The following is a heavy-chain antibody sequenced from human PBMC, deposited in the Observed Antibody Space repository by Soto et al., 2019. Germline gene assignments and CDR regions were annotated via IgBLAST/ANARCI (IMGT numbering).Heavy chain of an antibody. V-gene: IGHV3-23*01. CDR1: GFIFNNYA. CDR3: VRRAGGAVVWYYDL. Sequence: EVQLLESGGGFVQRGGSLRLSCAASGFIFNNYAMTWVRQAPGKGLEWVARVSGRGGSAYYADSVKGRLTISRDNSSNTLYLQMTTVRGEDTAVYYCVRRAGGAVVWYYDLWGRGSLVNVFS. J-gene: IGHJ2*01. D-gene: IGHD2-21*01. CDR2: VSGRGGSA.